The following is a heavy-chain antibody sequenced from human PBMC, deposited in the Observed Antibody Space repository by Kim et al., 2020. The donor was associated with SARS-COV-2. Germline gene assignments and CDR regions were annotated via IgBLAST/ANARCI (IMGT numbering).Heavy chain of an antibody. CDR3: AKDRGNLDTSMSY. Sequence: GGSLRLSCAASGFTFSSFGIHWVRQAAGKGLEWVAVISHDGTTKNYLDSVKGRFTISRDNSRNTVYLDMKSLRTEDTAVYYCAKDRGNLDTSMSYWGQGTLVTVSS. J-gene: IGHJ4*02. CDR1: GFTFSSFG. D-gene: IGHD5-18*01. CDR2: ISHDGTTK. V-gene: IGHV3-30*18.